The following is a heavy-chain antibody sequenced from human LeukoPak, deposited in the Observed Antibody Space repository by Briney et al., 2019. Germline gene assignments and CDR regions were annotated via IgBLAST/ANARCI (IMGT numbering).Heavy chain of an antibody. CDR3: ARDVPAYYYDSSGYTDAFDI. J-gene: IGHJ3*02. V-gene: IGHV3-33*08. CDR2: IWYDGSNK. D-gene: IGHD3-22*01. CDR1: GFTFSSYV. Sequence: GGSLRLSCTASGFTFSSYVMHWVRQAPGKGLEWVAVIWYDGSNKYYADSVKGRFTISRDNSKNTLYLQMNSLRAEDTAVYYCARDVPAYYYDSSGYTDAFDIWGQGTMVTVSS.